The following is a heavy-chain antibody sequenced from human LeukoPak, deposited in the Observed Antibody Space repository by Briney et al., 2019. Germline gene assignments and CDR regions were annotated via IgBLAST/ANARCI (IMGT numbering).Heavy chain of an antibody. CDR2: IYHSGST. CDR1: GGSISSGGYS. V-gene: IGHV4-30-2*01. CDR3: ARRPRGGRFDP. J-gene: IGHJ5*02. Sequence: SETLSLTCAVSGGSISSGGYSWSWIRQPLGRGLEWIGYIYHSGSTYYNPSLKSRVTISVDRSKNQFSLKLSSVTAADTAVYYCARRPRGGRFDPWGQGTLVTVSS.